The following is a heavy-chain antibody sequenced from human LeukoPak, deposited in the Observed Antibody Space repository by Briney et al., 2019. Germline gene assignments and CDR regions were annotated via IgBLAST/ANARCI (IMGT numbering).Heavy chain of an antibody. CDR2: IYYTGST. V-gene: IGHV4-39*01. D-gene: IGHD1-26*01. CDR3: ARRGGSGRAFDY. Sequence: SETLSLTCSVSGASISGGTYYWGWIRQPPGKGLEWIGSIYYTGSTYDNPSLKSRVTISVDTSKNQFSLKLSSVTAADTAVYCCARRGGSGRAFDYWGQGTLVTVSS. J-gene: IGHJ4*02. CDR1: GASISGGTYY.